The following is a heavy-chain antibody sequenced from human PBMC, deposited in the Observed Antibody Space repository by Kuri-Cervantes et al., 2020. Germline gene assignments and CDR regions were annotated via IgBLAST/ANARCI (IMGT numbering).Heavy chain of an antibody. J-gene: IGHJ6*04. V-gene: IGHV3-7*01. CDR3: ARGTLDV. CDR2: VKDDGSEK. Sequence: GESLKISCTASGFTFSTYWMTWVRQAPGQGLEWVANVKDDGSEKFYVDSVKGRFTISRDNAKNSLSLQMDSLRAEDTAVYYCARGTLDVWGKGTTVTVSS. CDR1: GFTFSTYW.